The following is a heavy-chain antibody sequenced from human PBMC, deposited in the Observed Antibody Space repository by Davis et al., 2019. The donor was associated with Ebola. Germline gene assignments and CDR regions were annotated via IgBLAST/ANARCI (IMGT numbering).Heavy chain of an antibody. CDR2: INHSGST. CDR3: ARGRPVTTNNWFDP. J-gene: IGHJ5*02. V-gene: IGHV4-39*07. Sequence: MPSETLSLTCTVSGGSISSSSYYWGWIRQPPGKGLEWIGEINHSGSTNYNPSLKSRVTISVDTSKNQFSLKLSSVTAADTAVYYCARGRPVTTNNWFDPWGQGTLVTVSS. D-gene: IGHD4-17*01. CDR1: GGSISSSSYY.